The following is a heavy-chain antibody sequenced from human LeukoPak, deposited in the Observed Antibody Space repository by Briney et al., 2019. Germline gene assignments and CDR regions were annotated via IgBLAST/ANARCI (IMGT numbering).Heavy chain of an antibody. CDR3: ARDICGGDCYYTPVDY. Sequence: ASVKVSCKASGYTFTSYDINWVRQATGQGLEWMGWINPNSGGTNYAQKFQGRVTMTRDTSISTAYMELSRLRSDDTAVYYCARDICGGDCYYTPVDYWGQGTLVTVSS. V-gene: IGHV1-2*02. D-gene: IGHD2-21*02. CDR1: GYTFTSYD. CDR2: INPNSGGT. J-gene: IGHJ4*02.